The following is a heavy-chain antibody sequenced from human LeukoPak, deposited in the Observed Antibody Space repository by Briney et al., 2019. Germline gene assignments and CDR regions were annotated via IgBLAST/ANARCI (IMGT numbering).Heavy chain of an antibody. J-gene: IGHJ3*02. Sequence: SETLSLTCAVNGGSFSGYYWSWIRQPRGKGLEWIGEINHSGSTNYNPSLKSRVTISVDTSKNQFSLKLSSVTAADTAVYYCARGSVGQLAAAGDAFDIWGRGTMVTVSS. V-gene: IGHV4-34*01. D-gene: IGHD6-13*01. CDR1: GGSFSGYY. CDR2: INHSGST. CDR3: ARGSVGQLAAAGDAFDI.